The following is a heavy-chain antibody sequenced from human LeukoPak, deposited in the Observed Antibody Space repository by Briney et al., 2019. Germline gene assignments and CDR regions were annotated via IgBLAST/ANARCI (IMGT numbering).Heavy chain of an antibody. CDR1: GFTFDVYT. CDR2: ISWDGGTT. Sequence: GGPLRLSCAASGFTFDVYTMHWVRQAPGKGLEWVSLISWDGGTTFFADSVKGRFTISRDNSKNSLYLQMNSLRSEDTALYYCAKDIAFKGLAAPDSWGQGTLVIVSS. J-gene: IGHJ4*02. CDR3: AKDIAFKGLAAPDS. V-gene: IGHV3-43*01. D-gene: IGHD3/OR15-3a*01.